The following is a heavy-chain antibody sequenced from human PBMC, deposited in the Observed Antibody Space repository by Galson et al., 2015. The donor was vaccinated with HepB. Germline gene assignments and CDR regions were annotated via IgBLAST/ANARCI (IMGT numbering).Heavy chain of an antibody. CDR3: ARLGDLSGYSSL. J-gene: IGHJ4*02. Sequence: SLRLSCAASGFTFSSYAMIWVRQAPGKGPEWVSSISFNGGSTYYADSVKGRFTISRDNSKNTLFLQMNSLSPEDTAVYYCARLGDLSGYSSLWGQGTLVTVSS. V-gene: IGHV3-23*01. D-gene: IGHD2-15*01. CDR1: GFTFSSYA. CDR2: ISFNGGST.